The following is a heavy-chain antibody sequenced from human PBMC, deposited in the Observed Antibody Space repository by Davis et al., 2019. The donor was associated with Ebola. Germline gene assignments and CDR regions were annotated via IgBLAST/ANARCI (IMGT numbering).Heavy chain of an antibody. CDR1: GVSISTHY. D-gene: IGHD3-10*01. J-gene: IGHJ4*02. CDR3: SERGSSV. Sequence: PGGSLRLSCTVSGVSISTHYWSWIRQPPGKRLEWIGSIYYTGSAYYNSSLNGRVTISVDTSKNQFSLKLTSVTAADTAMYYCSERGSSVWGQGTLVTVSS. CDR2: IYYTGSA. V-gene: IGHV4-59*03.